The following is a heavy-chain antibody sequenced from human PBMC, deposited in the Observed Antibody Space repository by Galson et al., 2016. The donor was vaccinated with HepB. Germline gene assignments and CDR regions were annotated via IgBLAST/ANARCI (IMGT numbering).Heavy chain of an antibody. CDR3: AREAPIAAPGANDC. D-gene: IGHD6-13*01. V-gene: IGHV3-33*01. Sequence: SLRLSCAASGFTFNSFGMHWVRQAPGKGLEWVAVIWYDGSNKYYGDSGKGRFTISRDNSKNTLYLQMNSLRAEDTAIYYCAREAPIAAPGANDCWGQGTHVTVSA. CDR2: IWYDGSNK. J-gene: IGHJ4*02. CDR1: GFTFNSFG.